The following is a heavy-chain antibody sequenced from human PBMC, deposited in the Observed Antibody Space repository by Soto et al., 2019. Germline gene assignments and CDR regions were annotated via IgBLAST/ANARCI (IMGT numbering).Heavy chain of an antibody. V-gene: IGHV4-31*02. CDR3: AQALVFTGGDGFDI. CDR1: GGSITTGGRY. Sequence: QVRLQERGPGLVKPSQTLSLKCSVSGGSITTGGRYWSWIRQLPGKGLEWIGDIYYSGNTYYNVSLKSRITISVEAAKIQFSLKLSSVTAADTAVYYCAQALVFTGGDGFDIWGQGRLVTVSS. CDR2: IYYSGNT. D-gene: IGHD1-1*01. J-gene: IGHJ3*02.